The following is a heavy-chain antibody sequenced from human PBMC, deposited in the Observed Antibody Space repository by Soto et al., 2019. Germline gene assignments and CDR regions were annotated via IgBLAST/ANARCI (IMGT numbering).Heavy chain of an antibody. Sequence: GGSLRLSCAASGFTFSSYSMNWVRQAPGKGLEWVSYISSSSSTIYYADSVKGRFTISRDNAKNSLYLQMNSLRAEDTAVYYCAREEYGDYSAGYFDYWGQGTLVTVSS. D-gene: IGHD4-17*01. CDR3: AREEYGDYSAGYFDY. CDR1: GFTFSSYS. V-gene: IGHV3-48*01. J-gene: IGHJ4*02. CDR2: ISSSSSTI.